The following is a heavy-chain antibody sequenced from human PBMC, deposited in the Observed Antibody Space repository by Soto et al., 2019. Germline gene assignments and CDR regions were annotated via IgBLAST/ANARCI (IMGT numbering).Heavy chain of an antibody. J-gene: IGHJ6*02. D-gene: IGHD3-3*01. CDR1: GYTFTSYD. V-gene: IGHV1-8*01. Sequence: ASVKVSCKASGYTFTSYDINWVRQATGQGLEWMGWMNPNSGNTGYAQKFQGRVTMTRNTSISTAYMELSSLRYEDTAVYYCARAVGGTIFGVVTPYYYYGMDVWGQGTTVTVSS. CDR3: ARAVGGTIFGVVTPYYYYGMDV. CDR2: MNPNSGNT.